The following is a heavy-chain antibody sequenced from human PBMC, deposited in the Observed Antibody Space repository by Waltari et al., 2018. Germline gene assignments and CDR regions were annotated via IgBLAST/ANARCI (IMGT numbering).Heavy chain of an antibody. V-gene: IGHV4-34*01. Sequence: QVQLQQWGAGLLKPSETLSLTCAVYGGSFSGYYWSWIRQPPGKGLEWIGEINHSGSTNYNPSLKSRVTISVDTSKNQFSLKLSAVTAADTAVYYGARGRGGSPRAYYYYMDVWGKGTTVTISS. D-gene: IGHD1-26*01. CDR3: ARGRGGSPRAYYYYMDV. CDR2: INHSGST. CDR1: GGSFSGYY. J-gene: IGHJ6*03.